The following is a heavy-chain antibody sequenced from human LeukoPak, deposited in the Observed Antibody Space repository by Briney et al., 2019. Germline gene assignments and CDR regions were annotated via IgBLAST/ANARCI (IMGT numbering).Heavy chain of an antibody. CDR2: IRYDGGNK. CDR1: GFTFDDYG. Sequence: PGGSLRLSCAASGFTFDDYGMNWVRQAPGKGLEWVAFIRYDGGNKYYADSVKGRFTISRDNSKNTLYLQMNSLRAEDTAVYYCAKTYYDILTGYYSYFDYWGQGTLVTVSS. CDR3: AKTYYDILTGYYSYFDY. V-gene: IGHV3-30*02. J-gene: IGHJ4*02. D-gene: IGHD3-9*01.